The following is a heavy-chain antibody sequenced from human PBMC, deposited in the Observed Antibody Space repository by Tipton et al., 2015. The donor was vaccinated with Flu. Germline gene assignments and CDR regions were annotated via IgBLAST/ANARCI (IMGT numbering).Heavy chain of an antibody. J-gene: IGHJ5*02. CDR3: SRRDYSNYVSEPKNWSDP. V-gene: IGHV3-64*01. D-gene: IGHD4-11*01. Sequence: SLRLSCAASGFTFSSYAVHWVRQAPGKGLEYVSAISSNGGSTYYANSVKGRFTISRDNSKNTLYLQMGSLSAEDMAVYYCSRRDYSNYVSEPKNWSDPWGQGTLVTVSS. CDR1: GFTFSSYA. CDR2: ISSNGGST.